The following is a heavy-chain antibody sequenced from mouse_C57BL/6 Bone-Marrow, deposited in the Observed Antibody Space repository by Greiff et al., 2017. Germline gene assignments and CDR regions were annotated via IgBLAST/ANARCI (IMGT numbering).Heavy chain of an antibody. V-gene: IGHV1-55*01. D-gene: IGHD1-1*01. CDR3: AILLLRFYYAMDY. CDR2: IYPGSGST. J-gene: IGHJ4*01. CDR1: GYTFTSYW. Sequence: VQLQQPGAELVKPGASVKMSCKASGYTFTSYWITWVKQRPGQGLEWIGDIYPGSGSTNYNEKFKSKATLTVDTSSSTAYMPLSSLTSEDSAVYYCAILLLRFYYAMDYWGQGTSVTVSS.